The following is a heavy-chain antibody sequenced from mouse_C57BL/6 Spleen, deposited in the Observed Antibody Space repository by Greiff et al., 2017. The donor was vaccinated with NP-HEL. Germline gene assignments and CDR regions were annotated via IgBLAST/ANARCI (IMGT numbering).Heavy chain of an antibody. CDR2: IRNKANNHAT. Sequence: EVKLMESGGGLVQPGGSMKLSCAASGFTFSDAWMDWVRQSPEKGLEWVAEIRNKANNHATYYAESVKGRFTISIDDSKSSVYLQMNSLRAEDTGIYYCTRDLITTTKDYAMDYWGQGTSVTVSS. V-gene: IGHV6-6*01. CDR1: GFTFSDAW. CDR3: TRDLITTTKDYAMDY. D-gene: IGHD2-4*01. J-gene: IGHJ4*01.